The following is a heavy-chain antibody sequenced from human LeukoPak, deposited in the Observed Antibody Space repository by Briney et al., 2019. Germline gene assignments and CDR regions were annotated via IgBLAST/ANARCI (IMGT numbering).Heavy chain of an antibody. V-gene: IGHV3-23*01. Sequence: GGSLRLSCAASGXTFSSYAMSWVRQAPGKGLEWVSAISGSGGSTYYADSVKGRFTISRDNSKNTLYLQMNSLRAEDTAVYYCAKDYYDSSGYHLFDYWGQGTLVTVSS. CDR1: GXTFSSYA. J-gene: IGHJ4*02. CDR3: AKDYYDSSGYHLFDY. CDR2: ISGSGGST. D-gene: IGHD3-22*01.